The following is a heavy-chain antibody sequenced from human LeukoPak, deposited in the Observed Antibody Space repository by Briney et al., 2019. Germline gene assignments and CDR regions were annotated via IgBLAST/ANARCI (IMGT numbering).Heavy chain of an antibody. CDR1: GFTFSSYW. Sequence: GGSLRLSCAASGFTFSSYWMGWVRQAPGKGLEWVANIKQDGSEKYYVDSVKGRFTISRDNAKNSLYLQMNSLRAEDTAVYYCARVRGVVIATCFDYWGQGTLVTVSS. D-gene: IGHD2-21*01. CDR2: IKQDGSEK. V-gene: IGHV3-7*01. CDR3: ARVRGVVIATCFDY. J-gene: IGHJ4*02.